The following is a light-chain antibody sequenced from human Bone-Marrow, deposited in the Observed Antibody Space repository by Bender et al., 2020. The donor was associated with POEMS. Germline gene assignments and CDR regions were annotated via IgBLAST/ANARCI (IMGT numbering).Light chain of an antibody. V-gene: IGLV1-44*01. Sequence: QSVLTQPPSASGTPGQRVTISCSGSSSNIGTNPVNWYQQLPGTAPKLLIYINNQRPSGVPDRFSGSKSGTSASLAIRGLQSEDEADYYCAAWDDSLNAGVFGGGTKLTVL. CDR1: SSNIGTNP. CDR3: AAWDDSLNAGV. J-gene: IGLJ2*01. CDR2: INN.